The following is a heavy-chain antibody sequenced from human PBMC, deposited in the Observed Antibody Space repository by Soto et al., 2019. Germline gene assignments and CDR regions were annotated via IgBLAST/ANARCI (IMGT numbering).Heavy chain of an antibody. D-gene: IGHD2-15*01. V-gene: IGHV1-69*01. Sequence: QVHLVQSGAEVKKPGSSVKVSCKASGSAFNSFAITWVRQAPGQGLEWMGEIIPLLATTKYAQKFMGRVTITADESTGTAYMELTNLRSDDTAEYHCGKSGFCISGSCSQGWIDPWGQGTLVTVSS. CDR3: GKSGFCISGSCSQGWIDP. CDR1: GSAFNSFA. CDR2: IIPLLATT. J-gene: IGHJ5*02.